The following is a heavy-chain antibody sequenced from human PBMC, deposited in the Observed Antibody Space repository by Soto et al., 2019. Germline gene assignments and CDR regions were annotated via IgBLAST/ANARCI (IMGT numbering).Heavy chain of an antibody. V-gene: IGHV4-39*01. CDR2: IYYSGST. D-gene: IGHD6-13*01. J-gene: IGHJ5*02. CDR1: GGSISSSSYY. Sequence: PSETLSLTCTVSGGSISSSSYYWGWIRQPPGKGLEWIGSIYYSGSTYYNPSLKSRVTISVDTSKNQFSLKLSSVTAADTAVYYCARLSRAPKKDHNWFDPWGQGTLVTVS. CDR3: ARLSRAPKKDHNWFDP.